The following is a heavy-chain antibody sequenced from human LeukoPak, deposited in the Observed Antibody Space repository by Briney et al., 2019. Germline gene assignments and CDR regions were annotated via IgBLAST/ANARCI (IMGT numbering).Heavy chain of an antibody. J-gene: IGHJ3*02. D-gene: IGHD1-14*01. V-gene: IGHV1-18*01. Sequence: ASVKVSCKASGYTFSSYGISWVRQAPGQGLEWMGWISAYNGDTHYAQKFQGRVTMTEDTSTDTAYMELSSLRSEDTAVYYCATAGPHAFDIWGQGTMVTVSS. CDR3: ATAGPHAFDI. CDR2: ISAYNGDT. CDR1: GYTFSSYG.